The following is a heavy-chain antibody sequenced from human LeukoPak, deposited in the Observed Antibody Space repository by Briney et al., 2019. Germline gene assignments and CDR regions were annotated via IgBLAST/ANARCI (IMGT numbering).Heavy chain of an antibody. V-gene: IGHV3-13*01. CDR1: GFTFSSYD. D-gene: IGHD4-23*01. Sequence: GGSLRLSCAASGFTFSSYDMHWVRQATGKGLEWVSAIGTAGDTYYPGSVKGRFTISRGNAKNSLYLQMNSLRAGDTAVYYCARAYGYGYGGSAPFDYWGQGTLVTVSS. J-gene: IGHJ4*02. CDR2: IGTAGDT. CDR3: ARAYGYGYGGSAPFDY.